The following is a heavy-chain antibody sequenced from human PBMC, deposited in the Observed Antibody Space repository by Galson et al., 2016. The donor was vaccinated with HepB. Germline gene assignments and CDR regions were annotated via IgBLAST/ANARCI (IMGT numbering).Heavy chain of an antibody. Sequence: SLRLSCAASGFTFSRYGMHWVRQAPGKGLEWVAVILYDGSKKYYADSVKGRFTISRDNSKNKLYLQMNSLRAEDTAVYYCARDSFTIFGVTPNWFDPWGQGTLVTVSS. CDR3: ARDSFTIFGVTPNWFDP. V-gene: IGHV3-33*01. CDR2: ILYDGSKK. D-gene: IGHD3-3*01. CDR1: GFTFSRYG. J-gene: IGHJ5*02.